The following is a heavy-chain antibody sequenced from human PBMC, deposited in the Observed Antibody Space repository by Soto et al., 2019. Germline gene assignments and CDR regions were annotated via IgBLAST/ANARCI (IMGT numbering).Heavy chain of an antibody. J-gene: IGHJ5*02. CDR3: AKDYGDYDNWFDP. CDR2: ISYDGSNK. Sequence: QVQLVESGGGVVQPGRSLRLSCAASGFTFSSYGMHWVRQAPGKGLEWVAVISYDGSNKYFADSVKGRFTISRDNSKNPLYLQMDSLRLEDTAVYYCAKDYGDYDNWFDPWGQGTRVTVSS. CDR1: GFTFSSYG. V-gene: IGHV3-30*18. D-gene: IGHD4-17*01.